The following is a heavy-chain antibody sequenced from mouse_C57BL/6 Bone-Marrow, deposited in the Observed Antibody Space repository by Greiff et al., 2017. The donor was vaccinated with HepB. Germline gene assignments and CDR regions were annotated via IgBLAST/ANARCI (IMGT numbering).Heavy chain of an antibody. CDR3: AREKCYYYTAMDY. Sequence: EVQLQESGPGLVKPSQSLSLTCSVTGYSITSGYYWNWIRQFPGNKLEWMGYISYDGSNNYNPSLKNRISITRDTSKNQFFLKLNSVTTEDTATYYCAREKCYYYTAMDYWGQGTSVTVSS. CDR2: ISYDGSN. V-gene: IGHV3-6*01. CDR1: GYSITSGYY. J-gene: IGHJ4*01. D-gene: IGHD1-1*01.